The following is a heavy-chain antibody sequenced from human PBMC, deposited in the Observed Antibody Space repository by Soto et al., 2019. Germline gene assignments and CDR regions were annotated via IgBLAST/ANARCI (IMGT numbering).Heavy chain of an antibody. CDR2: IWHDGSYA. Sequence: QLQLVESGGGVVQPGRSLRLSCVASGFTFSHYGMHWVRQSPGKGLEWVAVIWHDGSYAVYADSVKGRFTISRDNSKNTLYLQLDSLRAEDTAVFYCARELINGRGDYGFDVWGQGTTVTVSS. V-gene: IGHV3-33*01. J-gene: IGHJ6*02. D-gene: IGHD2-8*01. CDR1: GFTFSHYG. CDR3: ARELINGRGDYGFDV.